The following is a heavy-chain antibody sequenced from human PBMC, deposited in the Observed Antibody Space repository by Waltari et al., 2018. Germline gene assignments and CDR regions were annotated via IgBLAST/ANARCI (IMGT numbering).Heavy chain of an antibody. D-gene: IGHD3-22*01. CDR3: ASKGDGSSGYTYYGMDV. J-gene: IGHJ6*02. Sequence: QVQLVQSGAEVKKPGASVKVSCTASGYTFTSYGISWVRQAPGQGLEWMGWISAYNGNTNYDQKLQGRVTMTTDTSTSTAYMELRSLRSDDTAVYYCASKGDGSSGYTYYGMDVWGQGTTVTVSS. CDR2: ISAYNGNT. CDR1: GYTFTSYG. V-gene: IGHV1-18*01.